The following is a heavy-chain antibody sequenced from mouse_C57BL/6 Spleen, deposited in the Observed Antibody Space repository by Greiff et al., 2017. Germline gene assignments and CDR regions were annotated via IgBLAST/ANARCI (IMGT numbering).Heavy chain of an antibody. D-gene: IGHD3-2*02. CDR1: GYSFTGYY. V-gene: IGHV1-42*01. CDR2: INPSTGGT. CDR3: ARHQGRGGFAY. J-gene: IGHJ3*01. Sequence: VQLQQSGPELVKPGASVKISCKASGYSFTGYYMNWVKQSPEKSLEWIGEINPSTGGTTYNQKFKAKATLTVDKSSSTAYMQRKSLTSEDSAVYYCARHQGRGGFAYWGQGTLVTVSA.